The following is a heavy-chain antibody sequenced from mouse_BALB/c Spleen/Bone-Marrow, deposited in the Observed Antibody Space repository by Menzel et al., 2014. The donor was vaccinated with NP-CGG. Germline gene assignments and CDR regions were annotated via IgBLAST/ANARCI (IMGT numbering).Heavy chain of an antibody. V-gene: IGHV4-1*02. CDR1: GFDFSRYW. CDR3: ARRGYYAMDY. J-gene: IGHJ4*01. CDR2: INPDSSTI. Sequence: EVKVVESGGGLVQPGGSLKLSCAASGFDFSRYWMSWVRQAPGKGLEWIGEINPDSSTIYYTPSLKDKFIISRDNAKNTLCLQMSKVRSEDTALYYCARRGYYAMDYWGQGSSVTVSS.